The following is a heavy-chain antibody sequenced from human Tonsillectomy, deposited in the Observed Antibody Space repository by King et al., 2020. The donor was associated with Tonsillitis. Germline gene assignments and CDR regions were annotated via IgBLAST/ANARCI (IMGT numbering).Heavy chain of an antibody. D-gene: IGHD3-9*01. J-gene: IGHJ6*02. Sequence: VQLVESGGGLVQPGGSLRLSCAASGFTFSSYAMSWVRQAPGKGLEWVSAISGSGGSTYYADSVKGRFTISRDNSKNTLYLQMNSLRAEDTAVYYCAKETLYYILTGWGPYYYYYGMDVWGQGTTVTVS. CDR1: GFTFSSYA. CDR3: AKETLYYILTGWGPYYYYYGMDV. V-gene: IGHV3-23*04. CDR2: ISGSGGST.